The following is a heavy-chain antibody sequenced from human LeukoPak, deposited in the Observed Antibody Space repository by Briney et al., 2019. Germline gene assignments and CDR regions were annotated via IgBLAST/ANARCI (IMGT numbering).Heavy chain of an antibody. D-gene: IGHD3-10*01. CDR1: GFTFSSYS. CDR3: ARDGDGMVRGAIDY. CDR2: ISSSSSYI. J-gene: IGHJ4*02. Sequence: GGSLRLSCAASGFTFSSYSMNWVRQAPGKGLGWVSSISSSSSYIYYADSVKGRFTISRDNAKNSLYLQMNSLRAEDTAVYYCARDGDGMVRGAIDYWGQGTLVTVSS. V-gene: IGHV3-21*01.